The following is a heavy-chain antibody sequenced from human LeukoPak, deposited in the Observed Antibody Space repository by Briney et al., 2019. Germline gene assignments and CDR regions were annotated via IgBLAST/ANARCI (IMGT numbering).Heavy chain of an antibody. CDR1: GLTFSNYW. CDR3: VRGDLRLPRSTPDC. V-gene: IGHV3-7*01. CDR2: IKQDGSEK. Sequence: GGSLRLSCAASGLTFSNYWMDWVRQAPGKGLEWVANIKQDGSEKNYVDSMKGRFTISRDNAMNTLYLQMNSLRGEDTAVYYCVRGDLRLPRSTPDCWGQGTLVTVSS. J-gene: IGHJ4*02. D-gene: IGHD5/OR15-5a*01.